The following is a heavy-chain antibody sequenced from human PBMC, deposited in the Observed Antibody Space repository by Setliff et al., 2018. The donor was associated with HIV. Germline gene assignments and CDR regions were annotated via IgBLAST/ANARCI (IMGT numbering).Heavy chain of an antibody. CDR2: IYTSGST. CDR1: GGSISTYY. Sequence: SETLSLTCIVSGGSISTYYWNWIRQSPGKALEWIGRIYTSGSTNYNPSLQSRITISVDTSKNQFSLKLSSVTAADTAVYYCTRTNPLAAPPFDFWGQGTLVTVSS. D-gene: IGHD6-13*01. CDR3: TRTNPLAAPPFDF. V-gene: IGHV4-4*08. J-gene: IGHJ4*02.